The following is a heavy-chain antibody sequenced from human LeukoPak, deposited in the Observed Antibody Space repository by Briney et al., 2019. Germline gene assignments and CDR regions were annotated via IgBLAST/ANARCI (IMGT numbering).Heavy chain of an antibody. Sequence: QPGGSLRLSCAASGFTFSSYAMHWVRQAPGKGLDWVAVISYDGSNKYYADSVKGRFTISRDNSKNTLYLQMNSLRAEDTAVYYCARDYGDYEGRAYFDYWGQGTLVTVSS. CDR2: ISYDGSNK. J-gene: IGHJ4*02. V-gene: IGHV3-30*04. CDR1: GFTFSSYA. D-gene: IGHD4-17*01. CDR3: ARDYGDYEGRAYFDY.